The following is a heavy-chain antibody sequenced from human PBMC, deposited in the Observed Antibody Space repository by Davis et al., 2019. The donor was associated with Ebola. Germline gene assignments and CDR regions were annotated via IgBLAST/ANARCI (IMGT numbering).Heavy chain of an antibody. D-gene: IGHD6-13*01. CDR2: ISSSGSTI. V-gene: IGHV3-48*03. CDR1: GFTFSSYE. J-gene: IGHJ6*02. CDR3: ARDRDSIAAAGTYYYGMDV. Sequence: GESLKISCAASGFTFSSYEMNWVRQAPGKGLEWVSYISSSGSTIYYADSVKGRFTISRDNAKNSLYLQMNSLRAEDTAVYYCARDRDSIAAAGTYYYGMDVWGQGTTVTVSS.